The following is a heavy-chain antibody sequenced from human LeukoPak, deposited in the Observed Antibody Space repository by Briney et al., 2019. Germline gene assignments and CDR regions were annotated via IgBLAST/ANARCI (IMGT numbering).Heavy chain of an antibody. V-gene: IGHV4-30-4*01. CDR3: ASRYCSGGSCYSAY. CDR2: IYYSGST. CDR1: GGSISSGDYY. D-gene: IGHD2-15*01. Sequence: SQTLSLTCTVSGGSISSGDYYWSWIRQPPGKGLEWIGYIYYSGSTYYNPSLKSRVTMSVDTSKNQFSLKLSSVTAADTAVYYCASRYCSGGSCYSAYWGQGTLVTVSS. J-gene: IGHJ1*01.